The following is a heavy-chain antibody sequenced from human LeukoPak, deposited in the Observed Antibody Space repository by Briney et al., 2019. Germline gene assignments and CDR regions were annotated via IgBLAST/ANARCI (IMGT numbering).Heavy chain of an antibody. Sequence: GGSLRLSCAASGFTFDDYAMHWVRQAPGKGLEWVSGISWNSGSIGYADSVKGRFTISRDNAKNSLYLQMNSLRAEDTALYYCAKDMWLSSGSAPDWGQGTLVTVSS. CDR3: AKDMWLSSGSAPD. V-gene: IGHV3-9*01. CDR2: ISWNSGSI. CDR1: GFTFDDYA. J-gene: IGHJ4*02. D-gene: IGHD3-10*01.